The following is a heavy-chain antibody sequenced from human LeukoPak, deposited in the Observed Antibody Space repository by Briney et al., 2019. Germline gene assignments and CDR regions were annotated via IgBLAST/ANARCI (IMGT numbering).Heavy chain of an antibody. D-gene: IGHD6-19*01. J-gene: IGHJ5*02. CDR1: GFTFSNYD. CDR2: ISDSGGST. CDR3: AKDLSRAVAADWFDP. Sequence: GGSLRLSCAASGFTFSNYDMSWVRQAPGKRLEWVSSISDSGGSTYYADSVKGRFTISRDNSKNTLYLQMTNLRAADTAVYYCAKDLSRAVAADWFDPWDQGSLVTVSS. V-gene: IGHV3-23*01.